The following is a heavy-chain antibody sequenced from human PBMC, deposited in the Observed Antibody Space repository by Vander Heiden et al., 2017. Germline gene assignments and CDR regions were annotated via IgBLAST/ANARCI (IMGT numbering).Heavy chain of an antibody. J-gene: IGHJ5*02. CDR2: IYWDEDK. Sequence: QITLTESGPTLVKPTQTLTLTCPFSGFSLSTSGVGVGWIRQPPGKALEWLALIYWDEDKRYSPSLKSRLTITKDTSKNQVVLTMTNMDPVDTATYYCAHRPRIQLWTHNWFDPWGQGTLVTVSS. CDR1: GFSLSTSGVG. CDR3: AHRPRIQLWTHNWFDP. V-gene: IGHV2-5*02. D-gene: IGHD5-18*01.